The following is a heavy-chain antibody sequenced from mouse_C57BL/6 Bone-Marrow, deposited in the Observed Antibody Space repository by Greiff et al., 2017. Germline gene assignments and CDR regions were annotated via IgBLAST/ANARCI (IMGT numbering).Heavy chain of an antibody. V-gene: IGHV14-3*01. D-gene: IGHD1-1*01. CDR1: GFNIKNTY. CDR3: ATGQFITTVVATQGFAY. J-gene: IGHJ3*01. Sequence: VQLQQSVAELVRPGASVKLSCTASGFNIKNTYMHWVKQRPEQGLEWIGRIDPANGNTKYAPKFQGKATITADTSSNTAYLQLSSLTSEDTAIYYCATGQFITTVVATQGFAYWGQGTLVTVSA. CDR2: IDPANGNT.